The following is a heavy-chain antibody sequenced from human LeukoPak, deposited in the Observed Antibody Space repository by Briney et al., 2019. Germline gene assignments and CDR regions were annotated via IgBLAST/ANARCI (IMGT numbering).Heavy chain of an antibody. Sequence: ASVKVSCKVSGYTLTELSMHWVRQAPGKGLEWMGGFDPEDGGTIYAQKFQGRVTMTEDTSTDTAYMELSSLRSEDTAVYYCATEAPEIPGNWNVPHRFNWFDPWGQGTLVTVSS. CDR1: GYTLTELS. J-gene: IGHJ5*02. CDR2: FDPEDGGT. D-gene: IGHD1-1*01. V-gene: IGHV1-24*01. CDR3: ATEAPEIPGNWNVPHRFNWFDP.